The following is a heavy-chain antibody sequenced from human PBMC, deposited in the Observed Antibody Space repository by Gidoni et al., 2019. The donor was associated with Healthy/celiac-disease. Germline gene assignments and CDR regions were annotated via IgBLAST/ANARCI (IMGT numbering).Heavy chain of an antibody. V-gene: IGHV4-59*11. CDR1: GGSISSHY. Sequence: QVQLQESGPGLVKPSETLSLTCTVSGGSISSHYWSWIRQPPGKGLAWSGYIYYSGSTNYNPSLKSRVTISVDTSKNQFSLKLSSVTAADTAVYYCARATRLTAFGVVIGQFDYWGQGTLVTVSS. D-gene: IGHD3-3*01. CDR3: ARATRLTAFGVVIGQFDY. J-gene: IGHJ4*02. CDR2: IYYSGST.